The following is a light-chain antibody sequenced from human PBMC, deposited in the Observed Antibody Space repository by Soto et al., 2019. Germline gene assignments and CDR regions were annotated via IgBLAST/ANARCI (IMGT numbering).Light chain of an antibody. V-gene: IGLV1-40*01. CDR3: QSYDSSLSGVV. J-gene: IGLJ2*01. CDR2: GNT. Sequence: QAVVTQPPSVSGAPGQRVTISCTGTSSNIGAGYDVHWYQHLPGTAPKLVIYGNTNRPSGVPDRFSGSKSGTSGSLAITGLQAEDEADYYCQSYDSSLSGVVFGGGTKLTVL. CDR1: SSNIGAGYD.